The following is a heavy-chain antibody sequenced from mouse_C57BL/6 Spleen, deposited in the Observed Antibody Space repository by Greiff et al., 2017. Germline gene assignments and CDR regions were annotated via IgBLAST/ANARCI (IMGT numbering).Heavy chain of an antibody. CDR3: ARDGDYGNSWYFDV. J-gene: IGHJ1*03. V-gene: IGHV5-4*01. D-gene: IGHD2-1*01. Sequence: EVKLMESGGGLVKPGGSLKLSCAASGFTFSSYAMSWVRQTPEKRLEWVATISDGGSYTYYPDNVKGRFTISRDNAKNNLYLQMSHLKSEDTAMXYCARDGDYGNSWYFDVWGTGTTVTVSS. CDR1: GFTFSSYA. CDR2: ISDGGSYT.